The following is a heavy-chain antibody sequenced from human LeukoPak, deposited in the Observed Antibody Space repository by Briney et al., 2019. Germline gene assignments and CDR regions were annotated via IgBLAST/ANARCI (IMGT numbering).Heavy chain of an antibody. D-gene: IGHD6-13*01. J-gene: IGHJ4*02. CDR1: GLTFSNYG. CDR3: ARDGCSNSPPFDY. V-gene: IGHV3-33*01. Sequence: GGSLRLSCAASGLTFSNYGMHWVRQAPGKGLEWVAVIWYDGSSKYYADSVKGRFTISRDNSKNTLYLQMNSLRAEDTAVYYCARDGCSNSPPFDYWGQGTLVTVSS. CDR2: IWYDGSSK.